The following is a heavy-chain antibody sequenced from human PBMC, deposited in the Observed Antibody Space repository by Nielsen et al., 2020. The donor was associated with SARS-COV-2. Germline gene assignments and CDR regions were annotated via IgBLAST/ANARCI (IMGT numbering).Heavy chain of an antibody. CDR2: INHSGST. J-gene: IGHJ6*02. Sequence: WIRQPPGKGLEWIGEINHSGSTNYNPSLKSRVTISVDTSKNQFSLKLSSVTAADTAVYYCARDGGSSSWYYYGMDVWGQGTTVTVSS. V-gene: IGHV4-34*01. CDR3: ARDGGSSSWYYYGMDV. D-gene: IGHD6-13*01.